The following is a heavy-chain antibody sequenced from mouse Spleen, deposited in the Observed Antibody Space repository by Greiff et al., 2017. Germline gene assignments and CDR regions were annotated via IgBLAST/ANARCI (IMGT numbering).Heavy chain of an antibody. CDR3: TRGLGPYFDV. Sequence: EVHLVESGAELVRPGASVKLSCTASGFNIKDDYMHWVKQRPEQGLEWIGWIDPENGDTEYASKFQGKATITADTSSNTAYLQLSSLTSEDTAVYYCTRGLGPYFDVWGAGTTVTVSS. D-gene: IGHD4-1*01. V-gene: IGHV14-4*01. CDR2: IDPENGDT. J-gene: IGHJ1*01. CDR1: GFNIKDDY.